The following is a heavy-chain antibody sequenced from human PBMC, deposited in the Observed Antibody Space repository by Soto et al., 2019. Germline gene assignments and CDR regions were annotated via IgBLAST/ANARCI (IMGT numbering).Heavy chain of an antibody. J-gene: IGHJ5*02. D-gene: IGHD6-19*01. CDR3: ARGSSGYSSGWYAGWFDP. V-gene: IGHV4-34*01. CDR1: GGSFSGYY. CDR2: INHSGST. Sequence: SETLSLTCAVYGGSFSGYYWSWIRQPPGKGLEWIGEINHSGSTNYNPSLKSRVTISVDTSKNQFSLKLSSVTAADTAVYYCARGSSGYSSGWYAGWFDPWGQGTLVTVS.